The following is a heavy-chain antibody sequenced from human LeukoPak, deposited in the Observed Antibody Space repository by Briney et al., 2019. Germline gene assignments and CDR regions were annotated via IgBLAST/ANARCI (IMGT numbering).Heavy chain of an antibody. J-gene: IGHJ6*03. D-gene: IGHD5-12*01. V-gene: IGHV4-34*01. Sequence: PSETLSLTCAVYGGSFSGYYRSWIRQPPGKGLEWIGEINHSGSTNYNPSLKSRVTISVDTSKNQFSLKLSSVTAADTAVYYCARRRVGYSGYDFDYYYYMDVWGKGTTVTISS. CDR1: GGSFSGYY. CDR3: ARRRVGYSGYDFDYYYYMDV. CDR2: INHSGST.